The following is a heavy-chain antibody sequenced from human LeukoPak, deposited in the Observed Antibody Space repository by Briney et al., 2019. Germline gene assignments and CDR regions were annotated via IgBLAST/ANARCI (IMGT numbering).Heavy chain of an antibody. J-gene: IGHJ4*02. Sequence: PGGSLRLSCAASGFTFSSYSMNWVRQAPGKGLEWVSSISSSSSYIYYADSVKGRFTISRDNAKNSLYLQMNSLRAEDTAVYYCARDSHGRYYYDSSGYWGQGTLVTVSS. CDR3: ARDSHGRYYYDSSGY. D-gene: IGHD3-22*01. V-gene: IGHV3-21*01. CDR1: GFTFSSYS. CDR2: ISSSSSYI.